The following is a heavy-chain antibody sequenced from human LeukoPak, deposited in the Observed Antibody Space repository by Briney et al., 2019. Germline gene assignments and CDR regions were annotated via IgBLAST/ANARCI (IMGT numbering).Heavy chain of an antibody. J-gene: IGHJ4*02. CDR3: ARPRGGMVRGVSPPYYFDY. D-gene: IGHD3-10*01. V-gene: IGHV3-53*01. CDR1: GFTVSSNY. Sequence: GGSLRLSCAASGFTVSSNYMSWVRQAPGKGLEWVSVIYSGGSTYYADSVKGRFTISRDNSKNTLYLQMNSLRAEDTAVYYCARPRGGMVRGVSPPYYFDYWGQGTLVTVSS. CDR2: IYSGGST.